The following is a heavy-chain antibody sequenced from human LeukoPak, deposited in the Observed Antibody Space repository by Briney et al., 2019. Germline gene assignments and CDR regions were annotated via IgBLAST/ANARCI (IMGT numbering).Heavy chain of an antibody. J-gene: IGHJ5*02. V-gene: IGHV1-8*01. CDR3: ASSSGWYHNNWFDP. CDR2: MNPNSGNT. D-gene: IGHD6-19*01. Sequence: GASVKVSCKASGYTFTSYDINWVRQATGQGLEWMGWMNPNSGNTGYAQKFQGRVTMTRNTSISTAYMELRSLRSDDTAVYYCASSSGWYHNNWFDPWGQGTLVTVSS. CDR1: GYTFTSYD.